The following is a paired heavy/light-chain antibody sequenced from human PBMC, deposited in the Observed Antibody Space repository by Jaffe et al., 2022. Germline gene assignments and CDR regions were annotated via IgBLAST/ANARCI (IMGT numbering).Light chain of an antibody. V-gene: IGKV3-11*01. J-gene: IGKJ1*01. CDR1: QSISSY. CDR3: QQRSKWPPT. CDR2: DAS. Sequence: ENVLTQSPATLSLSPGERATLSCRASQSISSYLAWYQQKPGQAPRLLIYDASYRAAGIPARFSGSGSGTDFTLTISSLEPEDFAVYYCQQRSKWPPTFGQGTKVEIK.
Heavy chain of an antibody. D-gene: IGHD2-15*01. Sequence: EVQLVESGGGLVQPGRSLRLSCTGSGFTFGDYAMTWFRQAPGKGREWVGFIRSKGYGGTPEYAASVKGRFIISRDDSKSIAYLQMNSLKTEDTAVYYCSREGLRYCSGGSCYSSYYYMDVWGKGTTVTVSS. CDR3: SREGLRYCSGGSCYSSYYYMDV. CDR2: IRSKGYGGTP. J-gene: IGHJ6*03. V-gene: IGHV3-49*03. CDR1: GFTFGDYA.